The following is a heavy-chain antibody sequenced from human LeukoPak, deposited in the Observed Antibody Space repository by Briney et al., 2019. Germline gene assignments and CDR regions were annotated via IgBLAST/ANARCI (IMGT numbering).Heavy chain of an antibody. D-gene: IGHD3-3*01. J-gene: IGHJ4*02. V-gene: IGHV1-18*01. CDR2: ISAYNGNT. Sequence: ASVKVSCKASGYTFTSYGISWVRQAPGQGLEWMGWISAYNGNTNYAQKLQGRVTMTTDTSTSTAYMELRSLRSDDTAVYYCARDCRTLYYDFWSGYYDTHLYYFDYWGQGTLVTVSS. CDR3: ARDCRTLYYDFWSGYYDTHLYYFDY. CDR1: GYTFTSYG.